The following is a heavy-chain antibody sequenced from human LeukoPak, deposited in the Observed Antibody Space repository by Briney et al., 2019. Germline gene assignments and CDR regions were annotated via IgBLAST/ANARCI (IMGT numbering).Heavy chain of an antibody. CDR1: GYTLTELS. J-gene: IGHJ5*02. V-gene: IGHV1-24*01. D-gene: IGHD3-9*01. CDR3: ATDGGVLRYFDWLLS. CDR2: FDPEDGET. Sequence: ASVKVSCKVSGYTLTELSMHWVRQAPGKGLELMGGFDPEDGETIYAQKFQGRVTMTEDTSTDTAYMELSSLRSEDTAVYYCATDGGVLRYFDWLLSWGQGTLVTVSS.